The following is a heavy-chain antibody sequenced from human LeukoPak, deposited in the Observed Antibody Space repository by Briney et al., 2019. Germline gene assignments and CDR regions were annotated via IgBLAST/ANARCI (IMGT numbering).Heavy chain of an antibody. D-gene: IGHD2-2*01. Sequence: GESLKISCKGSGYSFTSYWIGWVRQMPGKGREWMGIIYPGDSDTRYSPSFQGQVTISADKSISTAYLQWSSLKASDTAMYYCARLDGVPAAEGNYYYGMDVWGQGTTVTVSS. CDR1: GYSFTSYW. V-gene: IGHV5-51*01. CDR3: ARLDGVPAAEGNYYYGMDV. CDR2: IYPGDSDT. J-gene: IGHJ6*02.